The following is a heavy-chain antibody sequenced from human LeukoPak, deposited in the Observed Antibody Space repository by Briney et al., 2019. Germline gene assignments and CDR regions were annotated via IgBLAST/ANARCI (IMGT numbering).Heavy chain of an antibody. V-gene: IGHV3-64*01. CDR3: ARWAGDIVVVPAEPVTVRGSYYYMDV. J-gene: IGHJ6*03. CDR1: GFTFSSYA. CDR2: ISSNGGST. Sequence: GGSLRLSCAASGFTFSSYAMHWVRQAPGKGLEYVSAISSNGGSTYYANSVKGRFTISRDNSKNTLYLQMGSLRAEDMAVYYCARWAGDIVVVPAEPVTVRGSYYYMDVWGKGTTVTISS. D-gene: IGHD2-2*01.